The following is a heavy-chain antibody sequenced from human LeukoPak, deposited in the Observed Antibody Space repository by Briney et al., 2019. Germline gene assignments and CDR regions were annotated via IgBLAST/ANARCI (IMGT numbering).Heavy chain of an antibody. CDR1: GYSISSGYY. J-gene: IGHJ5*02. D-gene: IGHD1-20*01. CDR3: ARGGITWTGVRYWFDP. CDR2: IYHSGST. V-gene: IGHV4-38-2*02. Sequence: SETLSLTCTVSGYSISSGYYWGWIRQPPGKGLEWIGSIYHSGSTYYNPSLKSRVTISVDTSKNQFSLKLSSVTAADTAVYYCARGGITWTGVRYWFDPWGQGTLVTVSS.